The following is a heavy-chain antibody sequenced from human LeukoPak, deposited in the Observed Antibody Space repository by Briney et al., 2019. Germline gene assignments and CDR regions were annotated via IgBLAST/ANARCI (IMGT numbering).Heavy chain of an antibody. J-gene: IGHJ4*02. CDR1: GVSISSGDYS. V-gene: IGHV4-30-4*01. CDR2: IYYSGST. Sequence: SETLSLTCTVSGVSISSGDYSWSWIRQPPGKGLEWIGYIYYSGSTYYNPSLKSRVTISVDTSKNQFSLKLSSVTAADTAVYYCARTLCGGDCVFDYWGQGTLVTVSS. D-gene: IGHD2-21*02. CDR3: ARTLCGGDCVFDY.